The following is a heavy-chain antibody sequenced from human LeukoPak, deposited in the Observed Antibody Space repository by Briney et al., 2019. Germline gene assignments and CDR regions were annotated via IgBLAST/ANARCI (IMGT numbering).Heavy chain of an antibody. D-gene: IGHD5-12*01. Sequence: GESLKISCKGSGYSFTSYWIGWVRQMPGKGLEWMGIIYPGDSDTRYSPSFQGQVTISADKSISTAYLQWSSLKASDTAVYYCASTLNSGYDPFGYWGQGTLVTVSS. V-gene: IGHV5-51*01. J-gene: IGHJ4*02. CDR2: IYPGDSDT. CDR1: GYSFTSYW. CDR3: ASTLNSGYDPFGY.